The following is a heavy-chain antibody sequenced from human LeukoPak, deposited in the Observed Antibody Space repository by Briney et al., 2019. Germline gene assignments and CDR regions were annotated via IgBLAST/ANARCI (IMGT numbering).Heavy chain of an antibody. CDR1: GYTFTGYY. Sequence: ASVKVSCKASGYTFTGYYMHWVRQAPGQGLEWMGWINPNSGGTNYAQKFQGRVTISVDTSKNQFSLKLSSVTAADTAVYYCARGRDGYNFNYFDYWGQGTLVTVSS. CDR3: ARGRDGYNFNYFDY. D-gene: IGHD5-24*01. J-gene: IGHJ4*02. V-gene: IGHV1-2*02. CDR2: INPNSGGT.